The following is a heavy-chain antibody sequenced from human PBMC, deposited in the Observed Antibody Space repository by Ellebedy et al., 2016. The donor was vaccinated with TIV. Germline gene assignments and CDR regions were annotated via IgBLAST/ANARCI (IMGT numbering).Heavy chain of an antibody. CDR2: ISAGGDNT. V-gene: IGHV3-23*01. CDR1: GFTFGSFA. J-gene: IGHJ4*02. D-gene: IGHD3-22*01. Sequence: GESLKISCAASGFTFGSFAMHWVRQAPGKGLEWLSVISAGGDNTYNADSVKGRFTITRDNSKNTLFLQMDRLRTEDTAVYYCAKGSSSGFNYDRVGFQYWGQGTLVTVSS. CDR3: AKGSSSGFNYDRVGFQY.